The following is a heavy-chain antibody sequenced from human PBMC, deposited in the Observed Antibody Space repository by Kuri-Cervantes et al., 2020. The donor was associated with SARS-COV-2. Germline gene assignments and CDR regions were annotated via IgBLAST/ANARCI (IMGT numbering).Heavy chain of an antibody. V-gene: IGHV1-46*01. CDR3: ARARSADYYGGLGFVAAFDI. CDR1: GYTFTSYY. Sequence: ASVKVSCKASGYTFTSYYMHWVRQAPGQGLEWMGIINPSGGSTSYAQKFQGRVTMTRDTSTSTVYMELSSLRSEDTAVYYCARARSADYYGGLGFVAAFDIWGQGTMVTVSS. D-gene: IGHD3-10*01. J-gene: IGHJ3*02. CDR2: INPSGGST.